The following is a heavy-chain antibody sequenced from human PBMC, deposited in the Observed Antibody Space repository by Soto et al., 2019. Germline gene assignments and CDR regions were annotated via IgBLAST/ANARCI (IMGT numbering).Heavy chain of an antibody. D-gene: IGHD6-13*01. J-gene: IGHJ5*02. Sequence: QVQLQQWGAGLLKPSETLSLTCAVYGGSFSGYYWSWIRQPPRKGLEWIGEINHSGSTNYNPSLKSRVTISVDTSKYPFALKLSSVTAADTAVYYCARASSSWYSNRYNWFDPWGQGTLVTVCS. CDR1: GGSFSGYY. CDR2: INHSGST. V-gene: IGHV4-34*01. CDR3: ARASSSWYSNRYNWFDP.